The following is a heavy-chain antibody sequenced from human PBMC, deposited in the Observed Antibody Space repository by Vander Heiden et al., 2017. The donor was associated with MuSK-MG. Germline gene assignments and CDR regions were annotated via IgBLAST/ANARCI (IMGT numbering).Heavy chain of an antibody. CDR3: ARKKGYYDSSGPHYYYYMDV. CDR1: GGTFSSYA. J-gene: IGHJ6*03. V-gene: IGHV1-69*12. Sequence: QVQLVQSGAEVKKPGSSVKVSCKASGGTFSSYAISWVRQAPGQELEWMGGIIPIFGTANYAQKFQGRVTITADESTSTAYMELSSLRSEDTAVYYCARKKGYYDSSGPHYYYYMDVWGKGTTVTVSS. D-gene: IGHD3-22*01. CDR2: IIPIFGTA.